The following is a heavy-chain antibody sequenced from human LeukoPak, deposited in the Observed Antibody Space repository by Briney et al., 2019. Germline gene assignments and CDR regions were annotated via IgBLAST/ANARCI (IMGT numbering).Heavy chain of an antibody. CDR2: IIPILGIA. J-gene: IGHJ4*02. D-gene: IGHD6-19*01. V-gene: IGHV1-69*02. Sequence: SVKVSCKASGGTFSSCTISWVRQAPGQGLEWMGRIIPILGIANYAQKFQGRVTITADKSTSTAYMELSSLRSEDTAVYYCASYLIAVAGSFDYWGQGTLVTVSS. CDR1: GGTFSSCT. CDR3: ASYLIAVAGSFDY.